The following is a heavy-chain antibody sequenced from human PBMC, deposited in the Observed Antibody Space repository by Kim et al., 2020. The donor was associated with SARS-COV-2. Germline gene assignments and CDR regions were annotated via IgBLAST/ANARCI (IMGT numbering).Heavy chain of an antibody. J-gene: IGHJ5*02. CDR1: GYTFTSYY. V-gene: IGHV1-46*01. CDR2: INPSGGST. Sequence: ASVKVSCKASGYTFTSYYMHWVRQAPGQGLEWMGIINPSGGSTSYAQKFQGRVTMTRDMSTSTVYMELSSLRSEDTAVYYCARDRNVWFGELSGSGPWGQGTLVTVSS. CDR3: ARDRNVWFGELSGSGP. D-gene: IGHD3-10*01.